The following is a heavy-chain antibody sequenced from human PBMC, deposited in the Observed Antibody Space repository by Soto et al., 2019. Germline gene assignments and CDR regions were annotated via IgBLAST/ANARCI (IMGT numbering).Heavy chain of an antibody. CDR1: GFPFRNAW. CDR2: IKSKTDGGTT. Sequence: GSLRLSCAASGFPFRNAWMSCVRPAPGKGLEWVGRIKSKTDGGTTDYAAPVKGRFTISRDDSKNTLYLQMNSLKTEDTAVYYCTTGPVTSITIFGVVIIGAFDIWGQGTMVTVSS. CDR3: TTGPVTSITIFGVVIIGAFDI. J-gene: IGHJ3*02. D-gene: IGHD3-3*01. V-gene: IGHV3-15*01.